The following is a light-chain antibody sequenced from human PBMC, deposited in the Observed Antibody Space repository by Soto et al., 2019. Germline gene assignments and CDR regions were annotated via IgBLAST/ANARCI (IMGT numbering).Light chain of an antibody. CDR1: QSISSW. Sequence: DIQMTQSPSTLSASVGDRVTITCRASQSISSWLAWYQQKPGKAPKLLIYKASSLESGVPSRFSGSGSGTEFTLTISSLQPDDFATYYCQQYNSYSQNTFGQWTKVDIK. V-gene: IGKV1-5*03. J-gene: IGKJ2*01. CDR3: QQYNSYSQNT. CDR2: KAS.